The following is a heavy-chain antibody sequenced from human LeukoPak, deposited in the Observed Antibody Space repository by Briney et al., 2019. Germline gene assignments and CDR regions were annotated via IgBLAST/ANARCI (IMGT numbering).Heavy chain of an antibody. Sequence: GGSLRLSCAASGFTFSSYSMNWVRQAPGKGLEWVSVIYSGGSTYYADSVKGRFTISRDNSKNTLYLQMNSLRAEDTAVYYCAREAWFGESDWGQGTLVTVSS. CDR3: AREAWFGESD. D-gene: IGHD3-10*01. CDR2: IYSGGST. V-gene: IGHV3-66*01. CDR1: GFTFSSYS. J-gene: IGHJ4*02.